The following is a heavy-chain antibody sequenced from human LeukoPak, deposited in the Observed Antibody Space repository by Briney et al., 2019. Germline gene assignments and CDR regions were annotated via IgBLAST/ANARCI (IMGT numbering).Heavy chain of an antibody. Sequence: SEALSLTCTVSGGSGSSGVYYWGWIRQPPGKGLEWIGYFNYRGSAYSNSSLKGRIAISVDRSKTQFPLKMSCVTAADTAVYCCASPWGQQLVGDCDFDLWGRGTLVTVSS. V-gene: IGHV4-30-4*01. D-gene: IGHD6-13*01. CDR2: FNYRGSA. CDR3: ASPWGQQLVGDCDFDL. J-gene: IGHJ2*01. CDR1: GGSGSSGVYY.